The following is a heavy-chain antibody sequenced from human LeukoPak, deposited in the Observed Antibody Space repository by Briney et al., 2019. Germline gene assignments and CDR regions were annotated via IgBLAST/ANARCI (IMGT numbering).Heavy chain of an antibody. CDR1: GGTFSSYA. CDR3: ARDGYCSGGSCQGNDY. CDR2: IIPIFGTA. D-gene: IGHD2-15*01. V-gene: IGHV1-69*13. J-gene: IGHJ4*02. Sequence: ASVKVSCKASGGTFSSYAISWVRQAPGQWLEWMGGIIPIFGTANYAQKFQGRVTITADESTSTAYMELSSLRSEDTAVYYCARDGYCSGGSCQGNDYWGQGTLVTVSS.